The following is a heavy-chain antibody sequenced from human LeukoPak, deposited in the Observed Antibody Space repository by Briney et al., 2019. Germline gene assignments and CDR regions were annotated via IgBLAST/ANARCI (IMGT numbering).Heavy chain of an antibody. CDR2: INHSGST. CDR1: GGSFSGYY. Sequence: PSETLSLTCAVYGGSFSGYYWSWIRQPPGKGLEWIGEINHSGSTNYNPSLKSRVTISVDTSKNQFSLKLSSVTAADTAVYYCARRRLRFLEWLVDYWGQGTLVTVSS. V-gene: IGHV4-34*01. D-gene: IGHD3-3*01. J-gene: IGHJ4*02. CDR3: ARRRLRFLEWLVDY.